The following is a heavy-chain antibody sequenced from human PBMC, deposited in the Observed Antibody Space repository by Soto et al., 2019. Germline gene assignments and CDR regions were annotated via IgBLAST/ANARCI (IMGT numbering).Heavy chain of an antibody. V-gene: IGHV1-8*01. Sequence: QVQLVQSGAEVKKPGASVKVSCKASGYTFTSYEINWVRQATGQGLEWMGWMNPNSGDTGYAQKLQGRVTMTRNTSKSTAYIELSSLRSEDTAVYYCARGELLWFGELLRWGQGTLVTVSS. D-gene: IGHD3-10*01. CDR1: GYTFTSYE. CDR2: MNPNSGDT. J-gene: IGHJ4*02. CDR3: ARGELLWFGELLR.